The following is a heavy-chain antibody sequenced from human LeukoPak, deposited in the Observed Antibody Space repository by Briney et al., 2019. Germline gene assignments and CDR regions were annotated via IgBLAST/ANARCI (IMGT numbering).Heavy chain of an antibody. Sequence: GSSVKVSCQASRYTLTDYYMHWVRQAPGQGLEWMGWINPNSGGTNYAQKFQGRVTMTRDTSISTAYMELSRLRSGDTAVYYCASGIVGATTGACGEGTLGTVSS. CDR1: RYTLTDYY. CDR3: ASGIVGATTGA. J-gene: IGHJ5*02. CDR2: INPNSGGT. V-gene: IGHV1-2*02. D-gene: IGHD1-26*01.